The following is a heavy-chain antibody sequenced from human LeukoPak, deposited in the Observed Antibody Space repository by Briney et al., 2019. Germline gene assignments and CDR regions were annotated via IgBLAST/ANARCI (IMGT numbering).Heavy chain of an antibody. D-gene: IGHD3-22*01. CDR1: GGSIRSYF. CDR3: ATFYDGSGYYFGY. CDR2: IYISGST. J-gene: IGHJ4*02. V-gene: IGHV4-4*07. Sequence: PSETLSLTCGVSGGSIRSYFWSWIRQPAGKGLEWIGRIYISGSTKYNPSLKSRVTLSIDTSKNQFSLNLSSVTAADTAVYYCATFYDGSGYYFGYWGQGTLVSVSS.